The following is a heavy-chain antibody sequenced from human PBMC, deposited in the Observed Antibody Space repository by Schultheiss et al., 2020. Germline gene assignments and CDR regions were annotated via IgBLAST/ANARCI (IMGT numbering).Heavy chain of an antibody. V-gene: IGHV3-21*04. CDR3: AKDRIAAALDY. CDR1: GFTFSSYA. CDR2: ITSSSDYI. Sequence: GGSLRLSCAASGFTFSSYAMHWVRQAPGKGLEWVSSITSSSDYIYYADSVKGRFTISRDNAKNSLYLQMNSLRAEDTALYYCAKDRIAAALDYWGQGTLVNVSS. D-gene: IGHD6-13*01. J-gene: IGHJ4*02.